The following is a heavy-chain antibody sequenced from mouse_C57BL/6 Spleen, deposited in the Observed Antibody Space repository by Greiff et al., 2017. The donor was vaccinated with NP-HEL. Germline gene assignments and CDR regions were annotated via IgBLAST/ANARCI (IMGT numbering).Heavy chain of an antibody. D-gene: IGHD1-1*01. CDR2: ISYDGSN. Sequence: EVKLVESGPGLVKPSQSLSLTCSVTGYSITSGYYWNWIRQFPGNKLEWMGYISYDGSNNYNPSLKNRISITRDTSKNQFFLKLNSVTTEDTATYYCAHYGSPHYAMDYWGQGTSVTVSS. CDR1: GYSITSGYY. V-gene: IGHV3-6*01. CDR3: AHYGSPHYAMDY. J-gene: IGHJ4*01.